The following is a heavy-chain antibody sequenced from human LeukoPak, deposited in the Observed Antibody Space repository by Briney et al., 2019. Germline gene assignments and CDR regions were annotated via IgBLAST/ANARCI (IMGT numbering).Heavy chain of an antibody. CDR2: ISSGGSTI. J-gene: IGHJ4*02. CDR3: ARDETGAGSGGIDL. V-gene: IGHV3-48*02. Sequence: GGSLRLSCATSGFIFSSYSMNWVRQAPGKGLVWVAYISSGGSTIYYADSVRGRFTISRDSARNALYLQMDSLRDEDTAVYYCARDETGAGSGGIDLWGQGTLVTVSS. D-gene: IGHD2-8*02. CDR1: GFIFSSYS.